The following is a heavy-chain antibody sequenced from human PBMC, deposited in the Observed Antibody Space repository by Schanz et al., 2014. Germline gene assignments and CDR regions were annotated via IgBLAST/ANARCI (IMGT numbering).Heavy chain of an antibody. J-gene: IGHJ5*02. V-gene: IGHV1-3*01. CDR3: AREVGLYDRGWFDP. D-gene: IGHD3-22*01. CDR2: INVGNGNM. Sequence: QVQLVQSGAEVKKPGASVKVSCKASGYSFISHAIHWVRQAPGQGLEWMGWINVGNGNMKYSQKFQARVTITADKSTSTAYMELTSLRSEDTAVYYCAREVGLYDRGWFDPWGQGTLVTVSS. CDR1: GYSFISHA.